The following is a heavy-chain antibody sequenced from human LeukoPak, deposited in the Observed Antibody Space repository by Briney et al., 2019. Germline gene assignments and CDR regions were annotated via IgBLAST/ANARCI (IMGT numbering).Heavy chain of an antibody. Sequence: GGSLGLSCAASGFTFSSYWMSWVRQAPGKGLEWVSGINWNGGSTGYADSVKGRFTISRDNAKNSLYLQMNSLRAEDTALYHCARALYYDFWSGSPDDAFDIWGQGTMVTVSS. D-gene: IGHD3-3*01. V-gene: IGHV3-20*01. J-gene: IGHJ3*02. CDR2: INWNGGST. CDR1: GFTFSSYW. CDR3: ARALYYDFWSGSPDDAFDI.